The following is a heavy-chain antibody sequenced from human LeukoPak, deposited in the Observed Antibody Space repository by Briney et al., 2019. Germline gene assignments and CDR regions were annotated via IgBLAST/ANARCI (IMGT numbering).Heavy chain of an antibody. D-gene: IGHD4-23*01. CDR2: ISGSGGST. CDR1: GFTFSSYA. Sequence: GGSLRLSCAASGFTFSSYAMGWVSQAPGKGLEWVSAISGSGGSTYYADSVKGRFTISRDNSKNTLYLQVNSLRAEDTAVYYCARRGDGGRSFDYWGQGTLVTVSS. J-gene: IGHJ4*02. CDR3: ARRGDGGRSFDY. V-gene: IGHV3-23*01.